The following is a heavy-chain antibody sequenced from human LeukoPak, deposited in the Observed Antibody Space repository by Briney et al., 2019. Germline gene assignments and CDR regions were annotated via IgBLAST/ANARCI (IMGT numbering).Heavy chain of an antibody. V-gene: IGHV3-30*18. CDR3: AKSPEYQLLFVRFDY. CDR1: GFTFSSYG. J-gene: IGHJ4*02. CDR2: ISYDGSNK. Sequence: GGSLRLSCAASGFTFSSYGMHWVRQAPGKGLEWVAVISYDGSNKYYADSVKGRFTISRDNSKNTLYLQMNSLRADDTAVYYCAKSPEYQLLFVRFDYWGQGTLVTVSS. D-gene: IGHD2-2*01.